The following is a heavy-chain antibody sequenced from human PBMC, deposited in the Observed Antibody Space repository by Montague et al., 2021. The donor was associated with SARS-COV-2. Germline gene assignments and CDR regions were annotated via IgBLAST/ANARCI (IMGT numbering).Heavy chain of an antibody. D-gene: IGHD2-21*02. J-gene: IGHJ4*02. V-gene: IGHV4-34*01. CDR1: GGSFSGHY. CDR2: INHSGST. Sequence: SETLSLTCAVYGGSFSGHYWNWIRQPPGKGLEWIGEINHSGSTNNNPSLKSRVTMSVDTSKNQFSLKLGSVTAADTAVYYCARGRVTRAGFDYWGQGIRVIVSS. CDR3: ARGRVTRAGFDY.